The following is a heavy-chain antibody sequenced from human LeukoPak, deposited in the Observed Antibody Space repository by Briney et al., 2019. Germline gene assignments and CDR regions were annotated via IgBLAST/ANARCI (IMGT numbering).Heavy chain of an antibody. CDR1: GFTSSSYR. CDR2: ISDSSSYI. D-gene: IGHD1-26*01. Sequence: GGSLRLSCAASGFTSSSYRMNWVRQAPGKGLEWVSSISDSSSYIYHADSVKGRFTISRDNAKNSVYLQMNSLRAEDTATYYCTKGENGMDVWGQGTTVTVSS. V-gene: IGHV3-21*01. CDR3: TKGENGMDV. J-gene: IGHJ6*02.